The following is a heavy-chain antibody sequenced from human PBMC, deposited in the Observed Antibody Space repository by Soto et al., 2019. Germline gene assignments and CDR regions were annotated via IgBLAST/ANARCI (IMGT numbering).Heavy chain of an antibody. Sequence: EVQLVESGGGLVQPGGSLRLSCAASGFSFSSDWMNWVRQAPGKGLEWVANINQGGNQKYYVDSVKGRFTISRDNTHNSMYLDMTSLSADDTAIYYCARDPEPMSGVAFDVWGQGAMVLVSS. CDR1: GFSFSSDW. CDR3: ARDPEPMSGVAFDV. V-gene: IGHV3-7*01. CDR2: INQGGNQK. J-gene: IGHJ3*01. D-gene: IGHD3-10*01.